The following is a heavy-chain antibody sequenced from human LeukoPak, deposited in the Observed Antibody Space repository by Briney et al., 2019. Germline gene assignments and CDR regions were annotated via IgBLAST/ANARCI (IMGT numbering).Heavy chain of an antibody. CDR2: INPNSGGT. D-gene: IGHD6-6*01. J-gene: IGHJ4*02. CDR1: GYTFTGYY. V-gene: IGHV1-2*02. Sequence: VASVKVSCKASGYTFTGYYMHWVRQAPGQGLEWMGWINPNSGGTNYAQKFQGRVTMTRDTSISTAYMELSRLRSDDTAVYYCARDLGIAARRAGYWGQGTLVTVSS. CDR3: ARDLGIAARRAGY.